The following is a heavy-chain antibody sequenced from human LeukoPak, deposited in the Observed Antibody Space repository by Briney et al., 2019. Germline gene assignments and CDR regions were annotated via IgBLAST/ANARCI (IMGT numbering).Heavy chain of an antibody. Sequence: KPSETLSLTCAVSGGSISSGGYSWGWIRQPPGKGLEWLGYIYHSGSTYYNPSLKSRVTISVDRSKNQFSLKLSSVTAADTAVYYCARAETTWLVAFDIWGQGTMVTVSS. J-gene: IGHJ3*02. CDR3: ARAETTWLVAFDI. CDR1: GGSISSGGYS. CDR2: IYHSGST. D-gene: IGHD3-22*01. V-gene: IGHV4-30-2*01.